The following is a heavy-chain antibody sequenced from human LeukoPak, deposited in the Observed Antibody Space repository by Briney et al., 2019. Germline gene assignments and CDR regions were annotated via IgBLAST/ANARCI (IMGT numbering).Heavy chain of an antibody. Sequence: GGSLRLSCGASGFTFSSYSMNWVRQAPGKGLEWVSSISSSSSYIYYADSVKGRFTISRDNTKNSLYLQMNSLRAEDTAVYYCARVGGVPAATLYNWFDPWGQGTLVTVSS. CDR2: ISSSSSYI. CDR1: GFTFSSYS. J-gene: IGHJ5*02. D-gene: IGHD2-2*01. V-gene: IGHV3-21*01. CDR3: ARVGGVPAATLYNWFDP.